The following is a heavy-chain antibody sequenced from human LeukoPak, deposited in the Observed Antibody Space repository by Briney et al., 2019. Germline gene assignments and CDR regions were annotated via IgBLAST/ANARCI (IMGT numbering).Heavy chain of an antibody. D-gene: IGHD6-19*01. CDR2: IYHSGST. CDR1: GGSISSSNW. CDR3: AREGSSGEGWFDP. Sequence: NPSETLSLTCAVSGGSISSSNWWSWVRQPPGKGLEWIGSIYHSGSTYYNPSLKSRVTISVDTSKNQFSLKLSSVTAADTAVYYCAREGSSGEGWFDPWGQGTLVTVSS. J-gene: IGHJ5*02. V-gene: IGHV4-4*02.